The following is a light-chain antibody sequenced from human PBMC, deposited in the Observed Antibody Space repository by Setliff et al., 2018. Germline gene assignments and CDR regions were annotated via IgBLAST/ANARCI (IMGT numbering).Light chain of an antibody. CDR2: DVS. CDR3: TSYTTYTTLV. V-gene: IGLV2-14*03. Sequence: QSALAQPASVSASPGQSITISCTGTSSDVGGYNSVSWCQQHPGKGPRLMIYDVSKRPSGVSDRFSGSKSGNTASLTISGLQAEDEADYYCTSYTTYTTLVFGGGTKVTV. CDR1: SSDVGGYNS. J-gene: IGLJ2*01.